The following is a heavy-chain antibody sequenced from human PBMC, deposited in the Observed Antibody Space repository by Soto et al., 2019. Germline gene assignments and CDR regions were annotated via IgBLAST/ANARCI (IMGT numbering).Heavy chain of an antibody. D-gene: IGHD2-21*01. CDR3: DSYCGTDDAFDI. J-gene: IGHJ3*02. V-gene: IGHV1-69*02. CDR2: IIPILGIA. Sequence: QVQLVQSGAEVKKPGSSVKVSCKASGGTFSSYTISWVRQALGQGLEWMGRIIPILGIANYAQKFQGRGTITADKSTSTAYMELSSLRSEDTAVYYCDSYCGTDDAFDIWGQGTMVTVSS. CDR1: GGTFSSYT.